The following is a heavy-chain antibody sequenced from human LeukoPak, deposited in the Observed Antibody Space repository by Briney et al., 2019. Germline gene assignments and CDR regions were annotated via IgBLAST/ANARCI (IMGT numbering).Heavy chain of an antibody. V-gene: IGHV1-24*01. CDR3: ARGESRGYCSSTSCYGYLNWFDP. CDR1: GYTLTELS. CDR2: FDPEDGET. Sequence: ASVKVSCKVSGYTLTELSMHWVRQAPGKGLEWMGGFDPEDGETIYAQKFQGRVTMTEDTSTDTAYMELSSLRSEDTAVYYCARGESRGYCSSTSCYGYLNWFDPWGQGTLVTVSS. J-gene: IGHJ5*02. D-gene: IGHD2-2*01.